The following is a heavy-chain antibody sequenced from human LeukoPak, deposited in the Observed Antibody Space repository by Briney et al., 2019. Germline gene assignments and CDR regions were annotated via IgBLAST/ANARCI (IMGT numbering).Heavy chain of an antibody. CDR2: ISYDGSNE. D-gene: IGHD3-16*01. CDR3: ANGGLRLGEPQPYGDYGWFDP. Sequence: GGSLRLSCAASGFTFSSYVMHWVRQAPGKGLEWVAIISYDGSNEYYADSVKGRFTISRDNSKNTLYLQMNSLRAEDTAVYYCANGGLRLGEPQPYGDYGWFDPWGQGALVTISS. CDR1: GFTFSSYV. J-gene: IGHJ5*02. V-gene: IGHV3-30*04.